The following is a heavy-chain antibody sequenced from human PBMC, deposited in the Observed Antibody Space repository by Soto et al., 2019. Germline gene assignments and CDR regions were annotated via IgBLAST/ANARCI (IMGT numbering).Heavy chain of an antibody. D-gene: IGHD4-4*01. V-gene: IGHV3-33*01. CDR3: ARGCNYHSFHYYMYF. J-gene: IGHJ6*03. CDR2: IWYDGSNK. CDR1: GFTFSSYG. Sequence: GSLRLSCAASGFTFSSYGMHWVRQAPGKGLEWVAVIWYDGSNKYYADSVKGRFTISRDNSKNTLYLQMNSLRAEDTAVYYCARGCNYHSFHYYMYFWGKGSTVTV.